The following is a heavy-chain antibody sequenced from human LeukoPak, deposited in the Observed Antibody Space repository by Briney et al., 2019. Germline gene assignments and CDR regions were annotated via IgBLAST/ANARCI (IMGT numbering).Heavy chain of an antibody. V-gene: IGHV3-23*01. Sequence: GGSLRLSRAPSGFTFSSYAMSWVRQAPGKGLEWVSGITDSGGITNYADSVKGRFTMSRDNAKNMLYLQMSSLRVEDTAVYYCAKGVGSSWRAPLDPWGQGTLVTVSS. CDR2: ITDSGGIT. CDR1: GFTFSSYA. CDR3: AKGVGSSWRAPLDP. J-gene: IGHJ5*02. D-gene: IGHD6-13*01.